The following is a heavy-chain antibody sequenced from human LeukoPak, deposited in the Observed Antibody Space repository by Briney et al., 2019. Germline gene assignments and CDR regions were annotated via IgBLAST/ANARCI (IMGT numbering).Heavy chain of an antibody. D-gene: IGHD2-15*01. CDR3: ARNPAVAPGWYFDL. Sequence: PGGSLRLSCAASGFTFSSHAMNWVRQAPGKGLEWVSAISGSGGSTYYADSVKGRFTISRDNSKNTLYLQMNSLRAEDTAVYYCARNPAVAPGWYFDLWGRGTLVTVSS. J-gene: IGHJ2*01. V-gene: IGHV3-23*01. CDR1: GFTFSSHA. CDR2: ISGSGGST.